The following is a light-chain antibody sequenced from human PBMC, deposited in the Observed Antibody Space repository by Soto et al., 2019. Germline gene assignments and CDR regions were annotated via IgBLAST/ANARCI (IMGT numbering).Light chain of an antibody. V-gene: IGKV3-20*01. CDR2: GAS. CDR3: QQYGSSPPT. CDR1: QSVSNSY. Sequence: EMVLTQSPGTLSLSPGGRATLSCRASQSVSNSYLAWYQQKPGQAPRLLIYGASSRATGIPDRFSGSGSGTDFTLTINRLEPEDFAVYYCQQYGSSPPTFGQGTKVDIK. J-gene: IGKJ1*01.